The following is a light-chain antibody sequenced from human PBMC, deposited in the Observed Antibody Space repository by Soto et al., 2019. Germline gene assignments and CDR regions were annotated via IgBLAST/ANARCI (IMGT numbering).Light chain of an antibody. Sequence: QSALTQPASVSGSPGQSITISCTGTSSDVGAHNYVSWYQQHPGKAPKLIVFEVTNRPSGVSDRFSGSKSGTTASLTISGLQAEDKADYYCCSFTTSSTWIFGGGTQLTVL. CDR1: SSDVGAHNY. J-gene: IGLJ2*01. V-gene: IGLV2-14*01. CDR3: CSFTTSSTWI. CDR2: EVT.